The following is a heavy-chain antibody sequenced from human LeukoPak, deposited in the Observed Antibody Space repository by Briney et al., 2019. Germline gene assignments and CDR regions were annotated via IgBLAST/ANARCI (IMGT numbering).Heavy chain of an antibody. Sequence: GGSLRLSCAASGFTFTNYAMHWVRQAPGKGLEYVAAISYNGGSTYYANSVKGRFTISRDNSKNTLYLQMGSLRAEDMAVYYCARRFAAQLAYVDVWGKGTTVTISS. CDR2: ISYNGGST. V-gene: IGHV3-64*01. J-gene: IGHJ6*04. D-gene: IGHD2-21*01. CDR1: GFTFTNYA. CDR3: ARRFAAQLAYVDV.